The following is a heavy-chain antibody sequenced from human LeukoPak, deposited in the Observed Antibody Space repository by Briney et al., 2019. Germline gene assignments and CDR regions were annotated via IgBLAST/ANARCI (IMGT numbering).Heavy chain of an antibody. CDR1: GFTFSSYA. V-gene: IGHV3-23*01. D-gene: IGHD3-10*01. CDR3: AKVGEPYDSGSYYVDY. J-gene: IGHJ4*02. CDR2: ISGSGGST. Sequence: PGGSLRLSCAASGFTFSSYAMSWVRQAPGKGLEWVSAISGSGGSTYYADSVKGRFPISRDNSKNTLFLQMNSLRVEDTAVYYCAKVGEPYDSGSYYVDYWGQGTLVTVSS.